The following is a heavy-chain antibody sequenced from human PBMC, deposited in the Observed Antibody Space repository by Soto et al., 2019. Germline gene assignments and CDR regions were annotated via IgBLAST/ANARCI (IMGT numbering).Heavy chain of an antibody. CDR2: ISSNGGST. D-gene: IGHD5-12*01. CDR1: GFTFSSYA. V-gene: IGHV3-64*01. Sequence: EVQLVESGGGLVQPGGSLRLSCAASGFTFSSYAMHWVRQAPGKGLEYVSDISSNGGSTYYANSVKGRFTISRDNSKNTLYLHMGSLRAEDMAVYFCARRGYSGYEIDYWGQVTLVTVSS. CDR3: ARRGYSGYEIDY. J-gene: IGHJ4*02.